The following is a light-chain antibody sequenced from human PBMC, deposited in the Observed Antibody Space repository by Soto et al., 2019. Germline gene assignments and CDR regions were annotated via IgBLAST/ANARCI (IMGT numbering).Light chain of an antibody. CDR2: EVT. Sequence: QSALTQPPSASGSPGQSVTISCTGTSSDVGGYNYVSWYQQHPGKVPKLMIYEVTKRPSGVPDRFSGSKSGNTASLTVSGLQAEDEADYYCRSSAGRNILVFGGGTKLTVL. J-gene: IGLJ3*02. CDR3: RSSAGRNILV. V-gene: IGLV2-8*01. CDR1: SSDVGGYNY.